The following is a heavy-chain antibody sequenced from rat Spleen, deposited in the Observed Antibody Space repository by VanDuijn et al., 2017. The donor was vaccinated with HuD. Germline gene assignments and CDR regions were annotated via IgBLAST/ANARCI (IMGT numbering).Heavy chain of an antibody. D-gene: IGHD1-11*01. V-gene: IGHV5S23*01. CDR3: ARSTEGFDY. CDR2: TTSGGGFT. J-gene: IGHJ2*01. Sequence: EVQLVESGGGLVQPGRSLKLSCATSGFTYSDYVMAWVRQAPTKGLEWVASTTSGGGFTFYRDSVKGRFTISRDNAKSTLYLQMDSLRSEDTATYYCARSTEGFDYWGQGVMVTVSS. CDR1: GFTYSDYV.